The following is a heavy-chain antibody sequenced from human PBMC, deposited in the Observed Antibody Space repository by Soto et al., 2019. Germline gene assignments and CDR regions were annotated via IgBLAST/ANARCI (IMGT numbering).Heavy chain of an antibody. D-gene: IGHD6-19*01. CDR2: ISRNGDDR. CDR3: VKETLYHSSASPDREYFAMDV. J-gene: IGHJ6*02. V-gene: IGHV3-64*03. Sequence: SGGSLRLSCSASGFNFNRYVMAWVRQAPGRGLEYVSGISRNGDDRWYTKSVKGRFSVSRENSKSVLFLQMNSLTTEDTGIYKCVKETLYHSSASPDREYFAMDVWGQGISVTVSS. CDR1: GFNFNRYV.